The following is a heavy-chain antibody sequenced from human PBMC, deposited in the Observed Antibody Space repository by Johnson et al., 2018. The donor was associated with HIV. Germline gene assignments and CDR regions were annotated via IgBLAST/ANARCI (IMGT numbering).Heavy chain of an antibody. D-gene: IGHD3-22*01. CDR1: EFTFSTYW. V-gene: IGHV3-20*04. J-gene: IGHJ3*02. CDR3: AREGIVDAFDI. CDR2: INWNGGST. Sequence: DVQLVESGGGLVQPGGSLRLSCAASEFTFSTYWMTWVRQAPGKGLEWVTGINWNGGSTGYAVSVKGRFTISSDNPTNTLYLQMNSLRAGDTDVYYCAREGIVDAFDIWGQGTMVTVSS.